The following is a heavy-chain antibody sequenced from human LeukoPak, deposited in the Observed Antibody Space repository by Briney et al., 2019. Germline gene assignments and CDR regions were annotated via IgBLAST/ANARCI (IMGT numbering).Heavy chain of an antibody. J-gene: IGHJ4*02. Sequence: PSETLSLTCTVSGGSINTYYWSWIRQPPRKGLEWIGHIYYSGSTNYNPSLKSRSTISVDTSKNQFSLKLSSVTAADTAVYYCAGTYYYGSGNLDYWGQGTLVTVSS. CDR1: GGSINTYY. D-gene: IGHD3-10*01. CDR2: IYYSGST. V-gene: IGHV4-59*01. CDR3: AGTYYYGSGNLDY.